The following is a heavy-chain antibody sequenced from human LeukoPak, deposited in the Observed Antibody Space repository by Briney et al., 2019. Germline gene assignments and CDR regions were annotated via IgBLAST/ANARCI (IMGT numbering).Heavy chain of an antibody. CDR1: GFTFSSYG. J-gene: IGHJ6*02. CDR2: ISYDGSIK. V-gene: IGHV3-30*18. CDR3: AKRGSTPPYGMDV. D-gene: IGHD2-2*01. Sequence: PGRSLRLSCAASGFTFSSYGMHWVRQAPGKGLELVAVISYDGSIKYYADSVKGRFTISRDNSKNTLFLQINSLRAEDTAVYYCAKRGSTPPYGMDVWGQGTTVTVSS.